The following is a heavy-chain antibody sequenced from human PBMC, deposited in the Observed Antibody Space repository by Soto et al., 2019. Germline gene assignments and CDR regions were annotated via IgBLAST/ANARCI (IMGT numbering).Heavy chain of an antibody. CDR3: ARDQYSRYSSSWYYFDY. CDR2: IYYSGST. CDR1: GGSISSYY. V-gene: IGHV4-59*01. J-gene: IGHJ4*02. Sequence: SETLSLTCTVSGGSISSYYRSWIRQPPGKGLEWIGYIYYSGSTNYNPSLKSRVTISVDTSKNQFSLKLSSVTAADTAVYYCARDQYSRYSSSWYYFDYWGQGTLVTVSS. D-gene: IGHD6-13*01.